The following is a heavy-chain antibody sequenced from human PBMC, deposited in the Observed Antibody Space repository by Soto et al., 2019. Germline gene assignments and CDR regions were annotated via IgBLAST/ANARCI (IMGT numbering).Heavy chain of an antibody. CDR3: ARETARVSSSWDYYYDGLYV. CDR1: DGSISSSSSY. V-gene: IGHV4-39*02. J-gene: IGHJ6*02. CDR2: IYYGGTT. D-gene: IGHD6-13*01. Sequence: SETLSLTCSVSDGSISSSSSYWAWIRQPPGKGLEWIGSIYYGGTTYYNPSLKSRVTISVDTSKNQFSLKLNSVTAADTAVYYCARETARVSSSWDYYYDGLYVWGQGTTVTVSS.